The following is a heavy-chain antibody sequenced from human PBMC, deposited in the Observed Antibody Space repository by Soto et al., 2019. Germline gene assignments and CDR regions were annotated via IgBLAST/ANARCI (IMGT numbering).Heavy chain of an antibody. V-gene: IGHV3-74*01. CDR3: AAVFDL. J-gene: IGHJ5*02. CDR2: VDSDGSGT. CDR1: GITFSGYW. Sequence: EVQLVESGGGSVQPGGSLRLSCVASGITFSGYWMHWVRQVPGTGLVWVARVDSDGSGTSYADSVKVQFTISRHNAKNTLYLQMDRLRGEDTGVYYCAAVFDLWGQGIAVTVSS.